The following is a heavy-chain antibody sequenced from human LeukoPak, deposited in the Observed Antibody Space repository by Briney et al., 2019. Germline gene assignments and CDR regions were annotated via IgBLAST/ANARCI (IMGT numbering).Heavy chain of an antibody. CDR3: ARHATIAVGGAFDI. CDR1: GGSISSSRYY. CDR2: IYYSGST. D-gene: IGHD6-19*01. V-gene: IGHV4-39*01. J-gene: IGHJ3*02. Sequence: SETLSLTCTVSGGSISSSRYYWGWIRQPPGKGLEWIGSIYYSGSTYYNPSLKSRVTMSVDTPKNQFSLKLSSVTAADTAVYYCARHATIAVGGAFDIWGQGTVVTVSS.